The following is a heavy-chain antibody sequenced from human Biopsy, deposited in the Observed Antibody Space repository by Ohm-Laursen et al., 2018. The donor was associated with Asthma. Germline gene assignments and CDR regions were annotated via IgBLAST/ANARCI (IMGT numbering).Heavy chain of an antibody. CDR2: IWHDGSNK. CDR3: ARQSGQDYGDSSGFDI. Sequence: SLRLSCAASGFTFRSYAMHWVRQAPGKGLEWVALIWHDGSNKYYEDSVKGRFTTSRDNSRNRLYLQINRLTVEDSAVYFCARQSGQDYGDSSGFDIWGQGTKVAVSS. CDR1: GFTFRSYA. J-gene: IGHJ3*02. V-gene: IGHV3-30*04. D-gene: IGHD3-22*01.